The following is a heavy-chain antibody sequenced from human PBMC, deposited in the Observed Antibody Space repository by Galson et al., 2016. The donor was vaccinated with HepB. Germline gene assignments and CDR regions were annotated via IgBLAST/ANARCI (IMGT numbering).Heavy chain of an antibody. CDR1: GFTFNMYT. CDR3: ARVVTPMAAANRGFGS. V-gene: IGHV3-21*01. D-gene: IGHD6-13*01. CDR2: ITPGSTYT. J-gene: IGHJ5*02. Sequence: SLRLSCAASGFTFNMYTMTWVRQAPGKGLEWVSSITPGSTYTHFADSVKGRFTISRDAAENSLYLHMNSLRAEDTALYYCARVVTPMAAANRGFGSWGQGTLVTVSS.